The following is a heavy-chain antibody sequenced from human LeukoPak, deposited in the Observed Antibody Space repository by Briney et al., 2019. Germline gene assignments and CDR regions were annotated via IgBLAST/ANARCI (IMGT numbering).Heavy chain of an antibody. Sequence: SETLSLTCTVSGGSISSYYWSWIRQPPGKGLEWIGYIYYSGGTNYNPSLKSRVTISVDTSKNQFSLKLSSVTAADTAVYYCARYSGSYYGNWFDPWGQGTLVTVSS. CDR3: ARYSGSYYGNWFDP. V-gene: IGHV4-59*08. D-gene: IGHD1-26*01. J-gene: IGHJ5*02. CDR1: GGSISSYY. CDR2: IYYSGGT.